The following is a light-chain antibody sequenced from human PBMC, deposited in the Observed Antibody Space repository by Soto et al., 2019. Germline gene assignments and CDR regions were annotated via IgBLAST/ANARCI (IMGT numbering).Light chain of an antibody. CDR3: QQYNDYSWT. J-gene: IGKJ1*01. CDR1: QSISAW. CDR2: KAS. Sequence: DIQMTQSPSALSASVGGRCSINCLASQSISAWLAWYQQKPGKAPRLLIYKASTLEIGVPSRFSGSGSGTEFTLTISSLQPDDVAIYYCQQYNDYSWTFGQGTKVDIK. V-gene: IGKV1-5*03.